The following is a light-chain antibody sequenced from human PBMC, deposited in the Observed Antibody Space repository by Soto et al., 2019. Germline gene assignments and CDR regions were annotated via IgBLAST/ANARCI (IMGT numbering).Light chain of an antibody. CDR1: QSVSIN. CDR2: GAS. V-gene: IGKV3-15*01. J-gene: IGKJ4*01. CDR3: LQHNKWPLT. Sequence: EIVMTQSPVTLSESPGESDTLSCRASQSVSINLAWYQHKPCQAPRLLIYGASIRATGIPARFSGSGSGTEFTLPISSMQSEDFAVYYCLQHNKWPLTFGEGTKVEIK.